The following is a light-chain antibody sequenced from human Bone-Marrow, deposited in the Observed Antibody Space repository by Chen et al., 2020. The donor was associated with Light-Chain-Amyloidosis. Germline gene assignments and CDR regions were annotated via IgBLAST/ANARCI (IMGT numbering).Light chain of an antibody. CDR3: QVGDRSSDRPV. Sequence: SYVLTQPSSVSVAPGQTATIACGGNNIGSTSVHWYQQTPGQAPLLVVYDDSDRPSGIPGRLAGPNSGNTATLTLSRVEAGDEGDHYRQVGDRSSDRPVFGGGTKLTVL. V-gene: IGLV3-21*02. CDR1: NIGSTS. J-gene: IGLJ3*02. CDR2: DDS.